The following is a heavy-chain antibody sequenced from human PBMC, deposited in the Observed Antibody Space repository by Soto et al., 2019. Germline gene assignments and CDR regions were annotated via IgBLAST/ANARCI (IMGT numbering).Heavy chain of an antibody. Sequence: QVQLVQSGAEVKKPGASVKVSCKASGYTFTSYDINWVRQATGQGLEWMGWMNPNSGNTAYAQKFQGRVTMTRNTSISTAYMELSSLRSEDTAVYYCARERGALCSGGSCDWFDPWGQGTLVTVSS. D-gene: IGHD2-15*01. V-gene: IGHV1-8*01. CDR2: MNPNSGNT. CDR1: GYTFTSYD. CDR3: ARERGALCSGGSCDWFDP. J-gene: IGHJ5*02.